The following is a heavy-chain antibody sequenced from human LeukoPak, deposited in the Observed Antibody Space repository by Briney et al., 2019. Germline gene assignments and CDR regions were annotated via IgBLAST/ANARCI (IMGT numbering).Heavy chain of an antibody. V-gene: IGHV3-13*01. CDR1: GFTFSLYD. Sequence: GGSLRLSCAASGFTFSLYDMHWVRQATGKSLEWVSGIGTVGDTYYAPSVKGRLTISRDNFGNMLYLHLDSLRVEDTAIYYCARRSGSSWSSFDYWGQGALVTVSS. J-gene: IGHJ4*02. CDR3: ARRSGSSWSSFDY. CDR2: IGTVGDT. D-gene: IGHD6-13*01.